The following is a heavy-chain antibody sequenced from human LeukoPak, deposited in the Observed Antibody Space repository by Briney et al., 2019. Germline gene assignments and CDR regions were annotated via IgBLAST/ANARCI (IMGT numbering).Heavy chain of an antibody. V-gene: IGHV3-48*01. Sequence: GSLRLSCAASGFTFSSYSMNWVRQAPGKGLEWVSYISSSSSTIYYADSVKGRFTISRDNAKNSLYLQMNSLRAEDTAVYYCARVPLRFLEWLSHHDAFDIWGQGTMVTVSS. J-gene: IGHJ3*02. CDR3: ARVPLRFLEWLSHHDAFDI. CDR2: ISSSSSTI. CDR1: GFTFSSYS. D-gene: IGHD3-3*01.